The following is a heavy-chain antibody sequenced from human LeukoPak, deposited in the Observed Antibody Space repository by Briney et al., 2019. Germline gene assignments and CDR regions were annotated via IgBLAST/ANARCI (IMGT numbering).Heavy chain of an antibody. CDR2: IYSGGTT. V-gene: IGHV3-53*01. Sequence: PGGSLRLSCVASEFTVSSNYMSWVRQAPGKGLEWVSLIYSGGTTYYADSVKGRFTISRDNSKNTLYLQMNSLRAEDTAVYYCARWRSGSCSDWGQGTLVTVSS. CDR3: ARWRSGSCSD. D-gene: IGHD2-15*01. J-gene: IGHJ4*02. CDR1: EFTVSSNY.